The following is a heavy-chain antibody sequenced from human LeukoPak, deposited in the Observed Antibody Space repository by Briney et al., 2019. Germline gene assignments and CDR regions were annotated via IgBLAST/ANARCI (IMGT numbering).Heavy chain of an antibody. D-gene: IGHD1-26*01. Sequence: GGSLRLSCAASGFIFSNYWMSWVRQAPGKGLEWVAHINKDGSEIYYVDSVKGRFTISRDNAKSSLSLQMNSLRAEDTAVYYCSRLGATGDYFDYWGQGTLVTVSS. V-gene: IGHV3-7*01. CDR3: SRLGATGDYFDY. CDR1: GFIFSNYW. CDR2: INKDGSEI. J-gene: IGHJ4*02.